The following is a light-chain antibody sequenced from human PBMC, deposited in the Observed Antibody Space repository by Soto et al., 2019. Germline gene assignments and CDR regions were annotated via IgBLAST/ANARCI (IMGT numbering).Light chain of an antibody. CDR2: GAS. V-gene: IGKV3-20*01. CDR3: QQYGTSPLT. J-gene: IGKJ4*01. Sequence: EIVLTQSPGTLSLSPWERATLSCRASQSVSNDYLAWYQQKPGQPPRRLIYGASSRATGIPDRFSGSGSGTDFTLTISRLEPEDFAVYYCQQYGTSPLTFGGGTKVEIK. CDR1: QSVSNDY.